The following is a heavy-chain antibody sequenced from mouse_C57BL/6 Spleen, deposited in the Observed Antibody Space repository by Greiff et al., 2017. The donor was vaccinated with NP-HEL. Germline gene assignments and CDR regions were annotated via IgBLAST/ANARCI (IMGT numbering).Heavy chain of an antibody. CDR1: GYAFSSSW. Sequence: QVQLQQSGPELVKPGASVKISCKASGYAFSSSWMNWVKQRPGKGLEWIGRIYPGDGDTNYNGKFKGKATLTADKSSSTAYMQLSSLTSEDAAVYFCASGAGSTYFDYWGQGTTLTVSS. CDR3: ASGAGSTYFDY. J-gene: IGHJ2*01. CDR2: IYPGDGDT. V-gene: IGHV1-82*01. D-gene: IGHD1-1*01.